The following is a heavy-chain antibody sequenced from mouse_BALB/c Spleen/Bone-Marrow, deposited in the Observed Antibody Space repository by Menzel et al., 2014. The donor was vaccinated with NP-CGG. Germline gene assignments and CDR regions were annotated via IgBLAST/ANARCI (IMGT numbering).Heavy chain of an antibody. V-gene: IGHV1S29*02. CDR3: ARRFITTAAWFAY. CDR2: IYPYNGGT. D-gene: IGHD1-2*01. Sequence: EVKLVESGPELVKPGASVKISCKASGYTFTDYNMHWVKQSHGKSLEWIGYIYPYNGGTGYNQKFKSKATLTVDNSSSTAYMELRSLTSEDSAVYHCARRFITTAAWFAYWGQGTLVTVSA. CDR1: GYTFTDYN. J-gene: IGHJ3*01.